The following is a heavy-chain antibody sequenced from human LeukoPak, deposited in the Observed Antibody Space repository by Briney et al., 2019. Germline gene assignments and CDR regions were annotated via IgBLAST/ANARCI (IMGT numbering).Heavy chain of an antibody. CDR2: IIPIFGTA. CDR3: AISFWSGYLVVSGFDY. J-gene: IGHJ4*02. D-gene: IGHD3-3*01. CDR1: GGTFSSYA. Sequence: SVKVSCKASGGTFSSYAISWVRQAPGQGLEWMGGIIPIFGTANYAQKFQGRVTITTDESTSTAYMELSSLRSEDTAMYYCAISFWSGYLVVSGFDYWGQGTLVTVSS. V-gene: IGHV1-69*05.